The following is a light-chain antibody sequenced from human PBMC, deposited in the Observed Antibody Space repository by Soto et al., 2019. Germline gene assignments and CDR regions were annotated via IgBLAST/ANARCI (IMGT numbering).Light chain of an antibody. Sequence: QSALTQPPSASGSPGQSVTISCTGTSSDVGGYNYVSWYQQHPGKAPKLMIYEVSKRPSGVPDRFSGSKSGNTASLTVSGLQAEDEADYYCSSFTNSGTVVFGGGTKLTVL. CDR3: SSFTNSGTVV. CDR2: EVS. CDR1: SSDVGGYNY. J-gene: IGLJ2*01. V-gene: IGLV2-8*01.